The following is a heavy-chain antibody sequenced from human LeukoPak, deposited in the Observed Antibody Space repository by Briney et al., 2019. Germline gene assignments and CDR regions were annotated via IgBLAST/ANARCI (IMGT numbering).Heavy chain of an antibody. CDR1: GGTFSSYA. CDR2: IIPIFGTA. J-gene: IGHJ4*02. D-gene: IGHD6-19*01. CDR3: ARETSGWSHDY. V-gene: IGHV1-69*06. Sequence: ASVKVSCKASGGTFSSYAISWVRQAPGQGLEWMGGIIPIFGTANYAQKFQGRVTITADKSTSTAYMELSSLRSEDTAVYYCARETSGWSHDYWGQGTQVTVSS.